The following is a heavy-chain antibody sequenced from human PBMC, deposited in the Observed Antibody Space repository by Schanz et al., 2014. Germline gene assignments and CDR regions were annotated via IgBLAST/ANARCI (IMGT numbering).Heavy chain of an antibody. Sequence: QVQLQESGPGLVKPSGTLSLTCAVSGVSISSTNWWHWVRQSPGKGLEWLGEIIHDGRTNYNPSLGSRVPISIDKSENQFSLELTSVTAADTALYFCARVKQGCSDTSCVLDPWGQGTLVTVSS. CDR3: ARVKQGCSDTSCVLDP. CDR1: GVSISSTNW. V-gene: IGHV4-4*02. D-gene: IGHD2-2*01. CDR2: IIHDGRT. J-gene: IGHJ5*02.